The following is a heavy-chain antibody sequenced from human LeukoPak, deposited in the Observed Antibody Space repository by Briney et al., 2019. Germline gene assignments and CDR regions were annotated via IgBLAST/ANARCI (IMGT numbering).Heavy chain of an antibody. V-gene: IGHV4-39*01. CDR1: GRSVSSSSYY. CDR3: AGCREMSTVRSFDY. Sequence: PSETLSLTCTVTGRSVSSSSYYWGWIRQPPGKGLEWIVSIYYSGSTYYNPSLKSRVTISVDTSKNQFSLKLSSVTAADTAVYYCAGCREMSTVRSFDYWGQGTLVTVSS. J-gene: IGHJ4*02. D-gene: IGHD5-24*01. CDR2: IYYSGST.